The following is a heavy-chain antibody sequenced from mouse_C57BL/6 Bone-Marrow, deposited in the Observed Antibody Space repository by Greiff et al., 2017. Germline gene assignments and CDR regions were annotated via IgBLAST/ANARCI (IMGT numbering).Heavy chain of an antibody. CDR3: ARAAYKRKHYAMDD. D-gene: IGHD2-10*01. Sequence: QVQLQQPGAELVIPGASVKLSCKASGYTFTSYWMHWVKQRPGQGLEWIGEIDPSDSYTNYNQKFKDKSTLTVDKSSSTAYMQLSSLTSEDAAVYYCARAAYKRKHYAMDDWGQGTSVTVSS. CDR2: IDPSDSYT. V-gene: IGHV1-69*01. J-gene: IGHJ4*01. CDR1: GYTFTSYW.